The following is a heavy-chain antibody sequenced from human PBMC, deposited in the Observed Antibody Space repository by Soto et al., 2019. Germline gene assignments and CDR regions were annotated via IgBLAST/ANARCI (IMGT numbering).Heavy chain of an antibody. CDR2: INQGGSEK. V-gene: IGHV3-7*03. CDR1: GFTFSNYW. CDR3: GKDDRVFSFDY. Sequence: EVQLVESGGGLVQPGGSLRLSCAASGFTFSNYWMSWVRQAPGKGLEWVAKINQGGSEKWSADSVKGRCTISRDNAKNSLYLQLNRPGADDSAVYYCGKDDRVFSFDYRVQGTLFTVSS. J-gene: IGHJ4*02.